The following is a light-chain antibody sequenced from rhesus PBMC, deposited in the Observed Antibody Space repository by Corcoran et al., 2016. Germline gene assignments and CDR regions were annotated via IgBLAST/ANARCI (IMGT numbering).Light chain of an antibody. J-gene: IGKJ3*01. CDR3: QQYNHSPFT. CDR2: YTS. V-gene: IGKV1-66*01. CDR1: QGINHD. Sequence: DIQMTQSPSSLSASVGDRVTITCRASQGINHDLSWYQQKPGKAPKTLIYYTSSLETGVPSRFSGSGSVTDYTLTISSLQPEDIATYYCQQYNHSPFTFGPGTKLDIK.